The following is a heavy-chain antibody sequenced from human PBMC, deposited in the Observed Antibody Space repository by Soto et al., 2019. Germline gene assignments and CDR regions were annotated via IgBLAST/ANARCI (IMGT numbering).Heavy chain of an antibody. J-gene: IGHJ6*02. CDR2: ISSVSTYI. CDR3: ARARYYDILTGYYSQVAMDV. D-gene: IGHD3-9*01. Sequence: GGSLRLSCAASGITFNSYSMNWVRQAPGKGLEWVSSISSVSTYIYYADSVKGRFTISRDNAKNSLYLQMNSLRAEDTAVYYFARARYYDILTGYYSQVAMDVWGQETTVTVSS. V-gene: IGHV3-21*01. CDR1: GITFNSYS.